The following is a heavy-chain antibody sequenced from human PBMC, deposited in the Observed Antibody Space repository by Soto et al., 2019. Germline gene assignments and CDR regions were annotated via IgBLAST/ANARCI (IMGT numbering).Heavy chain of an antibody. V-gene: IGHV1-69*13. J-gene: IGHJ6*02. D-gene: IGHD5-18*01. CDR2: IIPIFGTA. CDR1: GGTFSSYA. Sequence: SVKVSCKASGGTFSSYAISWVRQAPGQGLEWMGGIIPIFGTANYAQKFQGRVTITADESTSTAYMELSSLRSEDTAVYYCARDNGKSSTLTSLCTAMVKGSYYYYGMDVWGQGTTVTVSS. CDR3: ARDNGKSSTLTSLCTAMVKGSYYYYGMDV.